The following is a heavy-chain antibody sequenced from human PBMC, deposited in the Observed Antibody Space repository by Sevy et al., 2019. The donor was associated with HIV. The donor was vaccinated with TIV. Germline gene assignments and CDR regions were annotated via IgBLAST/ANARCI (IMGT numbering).Heavy chain of an antibody. CDR2: IHYSGGT. D-gene: IGHD5-12*01. J-gene: IGHJ4*02. CDR1: GGPISSSDSY. V-gene: IGHV4-30-4*01. CDR3: ASIRGYNHGPFDY. Sequence: SETLSLTCTVSGGPISSSDSYWSSIRQSPGKGLDWIGYIHYSGGTYYNPFLKSRVAMSVDTSEKQFSLKLSFLTAADTAVYYCASIRGYNHGPFDYWGQGSLVTVSS.